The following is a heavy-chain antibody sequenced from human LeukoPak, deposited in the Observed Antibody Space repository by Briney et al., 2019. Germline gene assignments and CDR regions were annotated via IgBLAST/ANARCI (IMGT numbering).Heavy chain of an antibody. CDR3: ARSDVVPAARSTTKTGYYYYGMDV. V-gene: IGHV4-31*03. D-gene: IGHD2-2*01. CDR1: GGSISSGGYY. J-gene: IGHJ6*02. Sequence: PSRTLSLTCTVSGGSISSGGYYWSWIRQHPGKGLEWIGYIYYSGSTYYNPSLKSRVTISVDTSKNQFSLKLSSVTAADTAVYYCARSDVVPAARSTTKTGYYYYGMDVWGQGTTVTVSS. CDR2: IYYSGST.